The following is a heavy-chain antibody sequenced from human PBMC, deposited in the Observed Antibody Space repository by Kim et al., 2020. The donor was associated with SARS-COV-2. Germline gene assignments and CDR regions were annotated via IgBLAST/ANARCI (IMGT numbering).Heavy chain of an antibody. CDR2: INPNSGGT. Sequence: ASVKVSCKASGYTFTGYYMHWVRQAPGQGLEWMGWINPNSGGTNYAQKFQGRVTMTRDTSISTAYMELSRLRSDDTAVYYCFAYIFQQPVLGWFDPWGQGTLVTVSS. CDR3: FAYIFQQPVLGWFDP. V-gene: IGHV1-2*02. D-gene: IGHD6-13*01. J-gene: IGHJ5*02. CDR1: GYTFTGYY.